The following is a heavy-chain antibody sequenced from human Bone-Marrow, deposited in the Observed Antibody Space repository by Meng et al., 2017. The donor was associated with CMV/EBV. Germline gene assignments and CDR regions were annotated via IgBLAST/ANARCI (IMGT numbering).Heavy chain of an antibody. CDR3: VRASSGWFLGVDY. Sequence: KVSCRGSGYSFTSYWIGWVRQMPGKGLEWMGIIYPGDSDTRYSPSFQGQVTISADKSISTAYLQWSSLKASDTAMYYCVRASSGWFLGVDYWGRGTLVTVSS. V-gene: IGHV5-51*01. CDR1: GYSFTSYW. CDR2: IYPGDSDT. D-gene: IGHD6-19*01. J-gene: IGHJ4*02.